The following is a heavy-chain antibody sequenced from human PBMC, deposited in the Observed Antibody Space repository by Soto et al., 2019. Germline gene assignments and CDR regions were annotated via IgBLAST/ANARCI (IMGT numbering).Heavy chain of an antibody. Sequence: GASVKVSCKASGYTFTNYYIHWERQAPGQGLEWMGIINPSGGSTSYTQKFQGRVTMTRDTSTSIVYMELSSLRSEDTAVYYCARAPGFGALDYWGQGTLVTVSS. CDR2: INPSGGST. CDR3: ARAPGFGALDY. J-gene: IGHJ4*02. CDR1: GYTFTNYY. V-gene: IGHV1-46*01. D-gene: IGHD3-10*01.